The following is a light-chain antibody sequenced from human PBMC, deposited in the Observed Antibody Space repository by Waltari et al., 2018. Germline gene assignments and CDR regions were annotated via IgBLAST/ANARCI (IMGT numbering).Light chain of an antibody. CDR2: EVN. J-gene: IGLJ3*02. Sequence: QSALTQPPSASGSPGQSVTISCTGTSSDVGSFNYVSWYQQYPGKTPNLLIYEVNKRPSGMPYRVAGSKAGNTASLTVSGLQAEDEAEYYCSSYGGRNNLLFGEGTKLTVL. CDR3: SSYGGRNNLL. V-gene: IGLV2-8*01. CDR1: SSDVGSFNY.